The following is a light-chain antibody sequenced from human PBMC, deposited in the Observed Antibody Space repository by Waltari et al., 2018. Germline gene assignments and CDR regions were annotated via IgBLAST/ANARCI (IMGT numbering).Light chain of an antibody. J-gene: IGLJ2*01. CDR2: NVN. V-gene: IGLV2-14*01. Sequence: QSALTQPASVSGSPGQSITISCTGRSTDIGGYDYVPWYRQDPGKAPKLIIHNVNKRPSGVSDRFSGSKSGNTASLTISGLQAEDEAHYFCNSYTSRSTMIFGGGTTLTV. CDR3: NSYTSRSTMI. CDR1: STDIGGYDY.